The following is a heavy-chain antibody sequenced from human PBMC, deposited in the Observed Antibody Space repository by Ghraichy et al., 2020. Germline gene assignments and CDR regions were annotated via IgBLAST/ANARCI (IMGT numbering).Heavy chain of an antibody. V-gene: IGHV3-23*01. CDR2: ISGSGGRT. CDR3: AKGGQPGHYYGMDV. Sequence: GGSLRLSCAASGFMYSTYAMSWVRQAPGKGLEWVAGISGSGGRTYYAESVKGRFTISRDNSRNMVDLQMNSLRVEDTAVYYCAKGGQPGHYYGMDVWGQGTTVTVS. D-gene: IGHD1-1*01. CDR1: GFMYSTYA. J-gene: IGHJ6*02.